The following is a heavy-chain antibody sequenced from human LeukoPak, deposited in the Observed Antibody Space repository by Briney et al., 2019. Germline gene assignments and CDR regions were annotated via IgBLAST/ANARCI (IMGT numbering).Heavy chain of an antibody. V-gene: IGHV1-8*01. CDR3: ARERVVVAAKDYYYYGMDV. CDR1: GYTFTSYD. J-gene: IGHJ6*02. CDR2: MNSNSGNT. Sequence: GASVKVSCKASGYTFTSYDINWVRQATGQGLEWMGWMNSNSGNTGYAQKFQGRVTMTRNTSISTAYMELSSLRSEDTAVYYCARERVVVAAKDYYYYGMDVWGQGTTVTVSS. D-gene: IGHD2-15*01.